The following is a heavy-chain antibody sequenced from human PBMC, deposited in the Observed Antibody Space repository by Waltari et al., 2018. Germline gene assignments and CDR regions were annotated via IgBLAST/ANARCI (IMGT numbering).Heavy chain of an antibody. CDR2: IHSGGKS. J-gene: IGHJ6*03. V-gene: IGHV4-4*07. Sequence: QVQLHESGPGLVRPSETLSLTCTVSGDSISGYYWTWIRQSAGEGREWIGRIHSGGKSDYNPCLKRRVNMSVDRSKNQFSLNLSFVTAADTAVYYCARDASPKKRSSGVGVLYFMDVWGKGTTVTVSS. CDR1: GDSISGYY. D-gene: IGHD3-3*01. CDR3: ARDASPKKRSSGVGVLYFMDV.